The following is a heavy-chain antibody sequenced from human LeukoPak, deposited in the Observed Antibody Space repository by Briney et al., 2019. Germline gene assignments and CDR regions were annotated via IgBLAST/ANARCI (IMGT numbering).Heavy chain of an antibody. CDR1: GGSISSGGSR. Sequence: PSQTLSLTCIVSGGSISSGGSRWSWIRQHPGKGLEWIGYIYYSGSTYYNPSLESRLTMSVDTSKNQFSLHLTSVTAADTAVYYCARDWGTYFDYWGQGTLVTVSS. J-gene: IGHJ4*02. V-gene: IGHV4-31*03. CDR3: ARDWGTYFDY. D-gene: IGHD7-27*01. CDR2: IYYSGST.